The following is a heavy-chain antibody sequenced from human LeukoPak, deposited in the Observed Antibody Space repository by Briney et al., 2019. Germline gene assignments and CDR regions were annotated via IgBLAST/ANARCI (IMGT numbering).Heavy chain of an antibody. J-gene: IGHJ4*02. CDR3: ARTSEGGYFDY. CDR1: GFTFSDYY. Sequence: PGGSLRLSCAASGFTFSDYYMSWIRQAPGKGLEWVSYISSSSSYTNYADSVKGRFTISRDNAKNSLYLQMNSLRAEDTAVYYCARTSEGGYFDYWGQGTLVTVSS. CDR2: ISSSSSYT. V-gene: IGHV3-11*06.